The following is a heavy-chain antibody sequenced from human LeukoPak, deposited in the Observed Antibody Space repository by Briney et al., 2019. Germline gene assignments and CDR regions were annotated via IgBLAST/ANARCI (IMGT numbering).Heavy chain of an antibody. CDR3: ARLGRLNQRYGGTKDY. D-gene: IGHD4-23*01. CDR1: GGSISSYY. V-gene: IGHV4-59*08. J-gene: IGHJ4*02. Sequence: SETLSLTCTVSGGSISSYYWSWIRQPPGKGLEWIGYIYYSGSTNYNPSLKSRVTISVDTSKNQFSLKLSSVTAADTAVYYCARLGRLNQRYGGTKDYWGQGTLVTVSS. CDR2: IYYSGST.